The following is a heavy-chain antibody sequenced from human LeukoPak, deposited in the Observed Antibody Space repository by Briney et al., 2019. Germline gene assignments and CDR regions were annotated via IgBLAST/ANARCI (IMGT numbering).Heavy chain of an antibody. D-gene: IGHD6-13*01. V-gene: IGHV1-69*04. J-gene: IGHJ3*02. Sequence: SVKVSCKASGGTFSSYAISWVRQAPGQGLEWMGRIIPILGIANYAQKFQGRVTITADKSTSTAYMELSSLSSEDTAVYYCARAHAIAAAGPAAFDIWGQGTMVTVSS. CDR2: IIPILGIA. CDR1: GGTFSSYA. CDR3: ARAHAIAAAGPAAFDI.